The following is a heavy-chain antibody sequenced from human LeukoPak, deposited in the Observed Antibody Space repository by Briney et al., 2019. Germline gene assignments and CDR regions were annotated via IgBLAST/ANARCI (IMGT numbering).Heavy chain of an antibody. CDR2: ISSSGSSI. CDR1: GFTFSSYN. J-gene: IGHJ4*02. Sequence: GGSLRLPCAASGFTFSSYNMNWVRQAPGKGVDWVSFISSSGSSITYADSVKGRFTISRDNVKNSLYLQMNSLRAEDTAVYYCARRKANSDGEFDYWGQGTLVTVSS. D-gene: IGHD3-10*01. V-gene: IGHV3-48*01. CDR3: ARRKANSDGEFDY.